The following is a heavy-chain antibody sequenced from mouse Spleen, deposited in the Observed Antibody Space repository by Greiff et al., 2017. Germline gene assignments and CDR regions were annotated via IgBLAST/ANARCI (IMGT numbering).Heavy chain of an antibody. CDR2: ISSGGGNT. CDR1: GFTFSSYA. D-gene: IGHD3-1*01. J-gene: IGHJ2*01. CDR3: ARQRGLYYFDY. V-gene: IGHV5-9*04. Sequence: EVKLVESGGGLVKLGGSLKLSCAASGFTFSSYAMSWVRQTPEKRLEWVATISSGGGNTYYPDSVKGRFTISRDNAKNTLYLQMSSLKSEDTAMYYCARQRGLYYFDYWGQGTTLTVSS.